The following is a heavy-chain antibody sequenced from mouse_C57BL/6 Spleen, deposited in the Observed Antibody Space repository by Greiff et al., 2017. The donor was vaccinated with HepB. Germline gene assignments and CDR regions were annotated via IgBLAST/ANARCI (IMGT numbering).Heavy chain of an antibody. Sequence: VKLQESGAELVRPGASVTLSCKASGYTFTDYEMHWVKQTPVHGLEWIGAIDPETGGTAYNQKFKGKAILTADKSSSTAYMELRSLTSEDSAVYYCTREVDGYYDWYFDVWGTGTTVTVSS. J-gene: IGHJ1*03. CDR2: IDPETGGT. D-gene: IGHD2-3*01. V-gene: IGHV1-15*01. CDR3: TREVDGYYDWYFDV. CDR1: GYTFTDYE.